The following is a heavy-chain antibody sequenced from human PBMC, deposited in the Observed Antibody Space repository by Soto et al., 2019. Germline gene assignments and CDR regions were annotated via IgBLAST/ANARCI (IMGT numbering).Heavy chain of an antibody. Sequence: QVQLVQSGAEVKKPGASVKVSCKASGYTFTSYDINWVRQATGQGLEWMGWMNPNSGNTGYAQKFQGRVTMTRNTSISTAYMELSSLRSEDTAVYYCARGSPHSSSWYGSDVGHYYYYMDVWGKGTTVTVSS. CDR1: GYTFTSYD. D-gene: IGHD6-13*01. CDR3: ARGSPHSSSWYGSDVGHYYYYMDV. V-gene: IGHV1-8*01. CDR2: MNPNSGNT. J-gene: IGHJ6*03.